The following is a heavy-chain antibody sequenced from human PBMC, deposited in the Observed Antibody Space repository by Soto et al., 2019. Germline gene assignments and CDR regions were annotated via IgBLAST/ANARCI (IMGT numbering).Heavy chain of an antibody. Sequence: EVQLLESGGGLAQPGGSLTLSCTASGFIFGNYAMFWVRQAPGKGLEWVSTIYAGGGNRHYADSVKGRFIISRDNSKNTLFLEMNSLTAEDTALYFCAKDLIRGDGYVDFDYWGQGTLVTVSS. CDR3: AKDLIRGDGYVDFDY. J-gene: IGHJ4*02. V-gene: IGHV3-23*01. CDR1: GFIFGNYA. CDR2: IYAGGGNR. D-gene: IGHD3-10*01.